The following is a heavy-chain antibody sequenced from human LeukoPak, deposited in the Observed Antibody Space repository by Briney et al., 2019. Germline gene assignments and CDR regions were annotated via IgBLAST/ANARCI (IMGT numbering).Heavy chain of an antibody. Sequence: GGSLRLSCGAWGYTLCRLRMSWAPRARGKGVEGVANIKQDGSEKYYVDSVKGRFTISRDNAKNSLYLQMNSLRAEDTAVYYCARDRGYFDWLLDYWGQGTLVTVSS. CDR1: GYTLCRLR. CDR3: ARDRGYFDWLLDY. V-gene: IGHV3-7*01. CDR2: IKQDGSEK. D-gene: IGHD3-9*01. J-gene: IGHJ4*02.